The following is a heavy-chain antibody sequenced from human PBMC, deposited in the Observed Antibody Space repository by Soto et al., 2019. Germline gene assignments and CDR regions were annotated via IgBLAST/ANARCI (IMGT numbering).Heavy chain of an antibody. D-gene: IGHD3-16*01. Sequence: EVQLVEAGGGLVKPGASLTLSCAASGFTFGSFTLNWVRQAPGKGLEWVSSISSSSAYIYYAESVKGRFTISRDNAKSTLYLQMNSLRLDDTAVYFCARDGLTFGGDWGQGTLVAVSS. CDR2: ISSSSAYI. J-gene: IGHJ4*02. CDR3: ARDGLTFGGD. V-gene: IGHV3-21*02. CDR1: GFTFGSFT.